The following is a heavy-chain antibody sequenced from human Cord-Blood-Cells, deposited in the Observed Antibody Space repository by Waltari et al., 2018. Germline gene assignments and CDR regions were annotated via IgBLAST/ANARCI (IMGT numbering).Heavy chain of an antibody. V-gene: IGHV1-8*01. Sequence: QVQLVQSGAEVKKPGASVKVTCKASGYTFTSYDINWVRQATGQGLEWMGWMNPNSGNTGYAQKFQGRVTMTRNTSISTAYMELSSLRSEDTAVYYCARPIAGYSSGWYLIDYWGQGTLVTVSS. J-gene: IGHJ4*02. CDR1: GYTFTSYD. CDR3: ARPIAGYSSGWYLIDY. D-gene: IGHD6-19*01. CDR2: MNPNSGNT.